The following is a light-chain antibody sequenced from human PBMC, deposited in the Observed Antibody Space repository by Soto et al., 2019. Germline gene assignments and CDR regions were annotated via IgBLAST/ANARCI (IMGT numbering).Light chain of an antibody. CDR2: DVS. CDR1: SSDVGRYNY. Sequence: QSALTQPASVSGSPGQSITISCTGTSSDVGRYNYVSWYQQNPGKAPKLIIYDVSDRPSGVSYRFSGSKSGTTASLTSSGLQAEDEADYYCGSYTSSDTMIFGGGTKLTVL. J-gene: IGLJ2*01. CDR3: GSYTSSDTMI. V-gene: IGLV2-14*01.